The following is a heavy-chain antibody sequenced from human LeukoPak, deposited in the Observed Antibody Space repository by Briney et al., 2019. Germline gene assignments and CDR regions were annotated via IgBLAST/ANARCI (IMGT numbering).Heavy chain of an antibody. CDR2: INPISGET. J-gene: IGHJ4*02. Sequence: ASVKVSCKASGYTFTDYFLHWVLQAPGQGLEWMAWINPISGETNFAQKFQDRVTIKRDTSTSTAYMEVSSLTSDDTAVYYCARDVPGFSSNFDLWGQGTLVTVSS. V-gene: IGHV1-2*02. CDR3: ARDVPGFSSNFDL. D-gene: IGHD6-13*01. CDR1: GYTFTDYF.